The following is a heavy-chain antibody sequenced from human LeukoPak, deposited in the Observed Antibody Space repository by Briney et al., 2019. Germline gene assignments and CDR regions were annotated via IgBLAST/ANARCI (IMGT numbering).Heavy chain of an antibody. D-gene: IGHD6-13*01. CDR3: ARDWEQLVTNWFDP. Sequence: ASAKVSCKASGYTFTGYYMHWVRQAPGQGLEWMGRINPNSGGTNYAQKFQGRVTMTRDTSISTAYIELSRLRSDDTAVYYCARDWEQLVTNWFDPWGQGTLVTVSS. CDR2: INPNSGGT. CDR1: GYTFTGYY. J-gene: IGHJ5*02. V-gene: IGHV1-2*06.